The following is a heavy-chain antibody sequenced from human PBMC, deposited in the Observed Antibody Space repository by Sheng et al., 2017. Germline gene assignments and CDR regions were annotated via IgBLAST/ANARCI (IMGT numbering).Heavy chain of an antibody. Sequence: EVQLVESGGGLLQPGGSLRLSCAVSGFTFSSYAMNWVRQAPGTGLEWVSVISGSGGNTYYADSVKGRFTISRDNSENTLYLQMDSLRAEDTAVYYCAKGGGIRARYYMDVWGQGTTVTVSS. CDR3: AKGGGIRARYYMDV. CDR2: ISGSGGNT. D-gene: IGHD3-10*01. CDR1: GFTFSSYA. J-gene: IGHJ6*03. V-gene: IGHV3-23*04.